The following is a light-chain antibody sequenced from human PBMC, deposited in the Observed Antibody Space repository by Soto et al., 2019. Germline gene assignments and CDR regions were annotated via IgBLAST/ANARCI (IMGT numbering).Light chain of an antibody. Sequence: QAVVTQAPSVSGAPGQRVTISCTGSTSDIGAGFNVHWYQQLPGTAPKLLIYDNNNRPSGVPDRFSGSKSGTSASLAITGLQAEDEADYYCQSYDSSMSVVFGGGTKLTVL. CDR1: TSDIGAGFN. CDR2: DNN. J-gene: IGLJ2*01. CDR3: QSYDSSMSVV. V-gene: IGLV1-40*01.